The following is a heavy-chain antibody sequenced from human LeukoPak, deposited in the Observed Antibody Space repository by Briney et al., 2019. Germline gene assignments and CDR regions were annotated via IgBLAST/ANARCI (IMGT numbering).Heavy chain of an antibody. Sequence: GGSLRLSCAASGFIFSNFDIHWVRQAPGKGLEWVVVISYDGGNKYYADSVKGRFTISRDNPKNTLYLQMNSLRAEDTAVYYCAREDYYYDSSGYDGGDYWGQGTLVTISS. CDR3: AREDYYYDSSGYDGGDY. D-gene: IGHD3-22*01. CDR1: GFIFSNFD. V-gene: IGHV3-30*03. J-gene: IGHJ4*02. CDR2: ISYDGGNK.